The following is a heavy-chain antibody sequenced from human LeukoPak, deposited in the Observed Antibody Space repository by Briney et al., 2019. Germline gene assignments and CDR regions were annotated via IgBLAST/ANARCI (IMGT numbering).Heavy chain of an antibody. CDR3: AKDSGVLRYYYDSSGYSIPDY. Sequence: GGSLRLSCAASGFTFSSYGMHWVRQAPGKGLEWVAVISYDGSNKYYADSVKGRFTISRDNSKNTLYLQMNSLRAEDTAVYYCAKDSGVLRYYYDSSGYSIPDYWGQGTLVTVSS. D-gene: IGHD3-22*01. CDR1: GFTFSSYG. CDR2: ISYDGSNK. J-gene: IGHJ4*02. V-gene: IGHV3-30*18.